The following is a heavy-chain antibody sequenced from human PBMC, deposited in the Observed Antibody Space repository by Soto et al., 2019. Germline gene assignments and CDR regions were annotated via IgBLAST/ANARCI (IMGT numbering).Heavy chain of an antibody. D-gene: IGHD2-15*01. Sequence: SETLSLTCTVSGGSISSGDYYWSWIRQPPGKGLEWIGYIYYSGSTYYNPSLKSRITISVDTSKNQFSLKLSSVTAADTAVYYCASREVVVVVAATWDWFDPWGQGTLVTVSS. CDR3: ASREVVVVVAATWDWFDP. J-gene: IGHJ5*02. V-gene: IGHV4-30-4*01. CDR2: IYYSGST. CDR1: GGSISSGDYY.